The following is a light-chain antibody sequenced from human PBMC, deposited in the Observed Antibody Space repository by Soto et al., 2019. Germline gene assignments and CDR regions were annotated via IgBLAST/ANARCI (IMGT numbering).Light chain of an antibody. CDR2: GAS. V-gene: IGKV3-20*01. CDR1: QSVSSRN. J-gene: IGKJ2*01. Sequence: EIGLTQSPGTVSLSPGERATLSCRASQSVSSRNLAWYRQKPGQAHSLLIFGASNRATGIPARFSGSGSGTDFTLTISRLEPEDCAVYYCLRYGDSPPAYTFGQRTKLEIK. CDR3: LRYGDSPPAYT.